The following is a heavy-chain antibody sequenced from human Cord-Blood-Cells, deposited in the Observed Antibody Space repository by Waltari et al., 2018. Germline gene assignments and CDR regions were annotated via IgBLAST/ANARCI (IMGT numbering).Heavy chain of an antibody. CDR1: GGSISSCDYC. CDR2: IYYRGST. D-gene: IGHD6-13*01. Sequence: QVQLQESGPGLVTPSQPLSLTCTVSGGSISSCDYCWSWIRQPPGKGLEWIGYIYYRGSTYYNPSLKSRVTISVDTSKNQFSLKLSSVTAADTAVYYCARGNGYSSSWFDYWGQGTLVTVSS. V-gene: IGHV4-30-4*08. CDR3: ARGNGYSSSWFDY. J-gene: IGHJ4*02.